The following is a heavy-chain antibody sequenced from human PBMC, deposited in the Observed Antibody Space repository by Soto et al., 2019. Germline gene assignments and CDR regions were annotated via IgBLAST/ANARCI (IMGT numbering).Heavy chain of an antibody. J-gene: IGHJ5*02. CDR1: GGSISSGGYY. Sequence: QVQLQESGPGLVKPSQTPSITCTVSGGSISSGGYYWSWIRQHPGKGLEWIGYIYYSGSTYYNPSLKSRVTISVDTSKNQFSLKLSSVTAADTAVYYCARDCRGEAAAGTFGSPSDWFDPWGQGTLVTVSS. CDR2: IYYSGST. V-gene: IGHV4-31*03. D-gene: IGHD6-13*01. CDR3: ARDCRGEAAAGTFGSPSDWFDP.